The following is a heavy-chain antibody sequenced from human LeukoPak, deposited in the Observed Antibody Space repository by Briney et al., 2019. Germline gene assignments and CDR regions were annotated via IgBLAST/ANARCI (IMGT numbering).Heavy chain of an antibody. CDR2: ISSSGSTI. V-gene: IGHV3-48*03. J-gene: IGHJ4*02. CDR1: GFTFSSYE. Sequence: PGGSLRLSCAASGFTFSSYEMNWVRQAPGKGLEWVSYISSSGSTIYYADSVKGRFTISRDNAKNSLYLQMNSLRAEDTAVYYCARSRRTVVVVAASDYWGQGTLVTVSS. CDR3: ARSRRTVVVVAASDY. D-gene: IGHD2-15*01.